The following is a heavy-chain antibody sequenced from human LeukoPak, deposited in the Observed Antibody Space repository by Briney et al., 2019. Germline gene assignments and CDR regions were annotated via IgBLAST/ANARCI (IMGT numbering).Heavy chain of an antibody. CDR3: AAGGVIPQDYYYGMDV. V-gene: IGHV3-11*04. Sequence: GGSLRLSCAASGFTFSDYYMSWIRQAPGKGLEWVSYSSSSGSTIYYADSVKGRFTISRDNAKNSLYLQMNSLRAEDTAVYYCAAGGVIPQDYYYGMDVWGKGTTVTVSS. CDR2: SSSSGSTI. D-gene: IGHD3-16*02. CDR1: GFTFSDYY. J-gene: IGHJ6*04.